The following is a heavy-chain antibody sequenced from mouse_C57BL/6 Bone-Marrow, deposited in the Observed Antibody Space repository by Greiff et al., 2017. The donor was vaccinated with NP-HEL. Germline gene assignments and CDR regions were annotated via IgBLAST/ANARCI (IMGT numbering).Heavy chain of an antibody. CDR2: IHPNSGST. V-gene: IGHV1-64*01. Sequence: VQLQQSGAELVKPGASVKLSCKASGYTFTSYWMHWVKQRPGQGLEWIGMIHPNSGSTNYNEKFKSKATLTVDKSSSTAYMQLSSLTSEDSAVYYCARVVLLWYFDVWGTGTTVTVSS. CDR3: ARVVLLWYFDV. J-gene: IGHJ1*03. D-gene: IGHD1-1*01. CDR1: GYTFTSYW.